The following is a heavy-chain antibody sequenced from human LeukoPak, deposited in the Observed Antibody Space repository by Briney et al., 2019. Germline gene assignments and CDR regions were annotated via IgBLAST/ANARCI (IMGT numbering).Heavy chain of an antibody. Sequence: SQTLSLTCTVSGGSISSGSYYWSWIRQPAGKGLGWIGRIYTSGSTNYNPSLKSRVTISVDTSKNQFSLKLSSVTAADTAVYYCAREHYDFWSGYSEYFQHWGQGTLVTVSS. CDR3: AREHYDFWSGYSEYFQH. V-gene: IGHV4-61*02. D-gene: IGHD3-3*01. CDR2: IYTSGST. J-gene: IGHJ1*01. CDR1: GGSISSGSYY.